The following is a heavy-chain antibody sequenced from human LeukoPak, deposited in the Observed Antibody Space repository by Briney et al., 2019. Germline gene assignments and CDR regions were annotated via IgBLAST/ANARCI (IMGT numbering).Heavy chain of an antibody. CDR1: GGSISSGSYY. CDR3: ARDPMRGYYDSSGDDAFDI. V-gene: IGHV4-61*02. CDR2: IYTSGST. Sequence: SETLSLTCTVSGGSISSGSYYWSWIRQPAGKGLEWIGRIYTSGSTNYNPSLKSRVTISVDTSKNQFSLKLSSVTAADTAVYYCARDPMRGYYDSSGDDAFDIWGQGTMVTVS. J-gene: IGHJ3*02. D-gene: IGHD3-22*01.